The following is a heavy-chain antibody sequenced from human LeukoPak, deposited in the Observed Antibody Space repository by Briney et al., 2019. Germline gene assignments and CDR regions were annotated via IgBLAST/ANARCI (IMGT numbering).Heavy chain of an antibody. CDR3: ARDYCSSTSCLFDY. CDR1: GYTFTGYH. J-gene: IGHJ4*02. Sequence: ASVKVSCKASGYTFTGYHMHWVRQAPGQGLEWMGRINPNTGGTEYAQEFQGRVTMTRDTSISTAYMDLSRLRFDDTAVYYCARDYCSSTSCLFDYWGQGTLVTVSS. D-gene: IGHD2-2*01. V-gene: IGHV1-2*06. CDR2: INPNTGGT.